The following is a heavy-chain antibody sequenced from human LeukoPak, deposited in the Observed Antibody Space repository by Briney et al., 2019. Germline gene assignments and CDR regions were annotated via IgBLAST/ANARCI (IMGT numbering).Heavy chain of an antibody. V-gene: IGHV1-2*06. CDR3: ARVGYYESSGYYEY. J-gene: IGHJ4*02. CDR2: INPNSGGT. Sequence: ASVKVSCKASGYTLTDFYMHWVRQAPGQGLEWMGRINPNSGGTNYAQKFQGRVTMTRDTSISTVYMELSRLRSDDTAVYYCARVGYYESSGYYEYWGQGTLVTVSS. D-gene: IGHD3-22*01. CDR1: GYTLTDFY.